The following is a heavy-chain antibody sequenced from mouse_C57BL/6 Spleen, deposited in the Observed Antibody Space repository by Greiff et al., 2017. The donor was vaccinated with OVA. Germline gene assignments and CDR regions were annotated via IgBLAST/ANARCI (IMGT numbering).Heavy chain of an antibody. Sequence: EVKLVESGGGLVKPGGSLKLSCAASGFTFSDYGMHWVRQAPEKGLEWVAYISSGSSTFYYADTVKGRFTISRDNAKNTLFLQMTSLRSEDTAMYYCARRRYYDYDAYAMDYWGQGTSVTVSS. CDR2: ISSGSSTF. D-gene: IGHD2-4*01. CDR1: GFTFSDYG. CDR3: ARRRYYDYDAYAMDY. J-gene: IGHJ4*01. V-gene: IGHV5-17*01.